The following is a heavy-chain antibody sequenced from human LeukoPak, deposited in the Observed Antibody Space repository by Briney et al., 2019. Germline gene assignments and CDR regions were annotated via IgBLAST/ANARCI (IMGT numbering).Heavy chain of an antibody. V-gene: IGHV5-51*01. CDR2: IYPGDSDT. CDR1: GYSFTSYW. D-gene: IGHD6-19*01. J-gene: IGHJ3*02. Sequence: GASLQISCKGSGYSFTSYWIGWVRQMPGKGLEWMGIIYPGDSDTRYSPSFQGQVTISADKSISTAYLQWSSLKASDTAMYYCARLRSSGWDAFDIWGQGTMVTVSS. CDR3: ARLRSSGWDAFDI.